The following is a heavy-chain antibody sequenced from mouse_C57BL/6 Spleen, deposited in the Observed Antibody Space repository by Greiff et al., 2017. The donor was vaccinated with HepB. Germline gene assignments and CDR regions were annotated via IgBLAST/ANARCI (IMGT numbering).Heavy chain of an antibody. D-gene: IGHD2-4*01. Sequence: LQESGAELVRPGASVTLSCKASGYTFTDYEMHWVKQTPVHGLEWIGAIDPETGGTAYNQKFKGKAILTADKSSSTAYMELRSLTSEDSAVYYCTREKGDYDDYWGQGTTLTVSS. V-gene: IGHV1-15*01. CDR3: TREKGDYDDY. CDR2: IDPETGGT. J-gene: IGHJ2*01. CDR1: GYTFTDYE.